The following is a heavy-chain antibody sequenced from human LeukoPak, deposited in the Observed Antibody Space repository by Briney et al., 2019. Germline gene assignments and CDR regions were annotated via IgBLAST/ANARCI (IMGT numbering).Heavy chain of an antibody. V-gene: IGHV4-61*02. CDR2: IYTSGST. CDR1: GGFISSGTYY. J-gene: IGHJ3*02. CDR3: ARDGVYCSSTSCYTGAFDI. Sequence: SQTLSLTCTVSGGFISSGTYYWSWIRQPGGKGLEWIGRIYTSGSTNYNPSLKSRVTMSVDTSKNQFSLKPSSVTAADTAVYYCARDGVYCSSTSCYTGAFDIWGQGTMVTVSS. D-gene: IGHD2-2*02.